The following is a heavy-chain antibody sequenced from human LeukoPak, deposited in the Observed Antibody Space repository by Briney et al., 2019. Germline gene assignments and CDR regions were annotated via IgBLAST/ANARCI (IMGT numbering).Heavy chain of an antibody. V-gene: IGHV3-23*01. CDR1: GFTFSSYA. D-gene: IGHD3/OR15-3a*01. Sequence: GGSLRLSCAASGFTFSSYAMSWVRQAPGKGLEWVSAVSGSGGSTYYADSVKGRFTISRDNSKNTLYLQMNSLRAEDTAVYYCAKSSVAAGTGEFDYWGQGTLVTVSS. J-gene: IGHJ4*02. CDR3: AKSSVAAGTGEFDY. CDR2: VSGSGGST.